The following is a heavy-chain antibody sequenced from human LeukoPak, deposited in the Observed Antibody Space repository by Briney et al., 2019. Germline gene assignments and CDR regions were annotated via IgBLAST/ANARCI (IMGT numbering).Heavy chain of an antibody. Sequence: SETLSLTCTVSGGSISSYYWSWIRQPPGKGLEWIGEINHSGSTNYNPSLKSRVTISVDTSKSQFSLKLSSVTAADTAVYYCARTTEGGYTYDYFYYYMDVWGKGTTVTISS. D-gene: IGHD5-18*01. J-gene: IGHJ6*03. CDR2: INHSGST. CDR3: ARTTEGGYTYDYFYYYMDV. V-gene: IGHV4-34*01. CDR1: GGSISSYY.